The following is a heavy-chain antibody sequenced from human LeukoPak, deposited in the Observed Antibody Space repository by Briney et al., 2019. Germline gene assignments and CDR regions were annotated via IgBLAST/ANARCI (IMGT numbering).Heavy chain of an antibody. D-gene: IGHD3-10*01. CDR2: INSDGSST. CDR3: AKDMRGDMVRGVISNL. CDR1: GFTFSSYW. V-gene: IGHV3-74*01. J-gene: IGHJ5*02. Sequence: GGSLRLSCAASGFTFSSYWMHWVRQAPGKGLVWVSRINSDGSSTSYADSVKGRFTISRDNAKNSLYLQMNSLRAEDTALYYCAKDMRGDMVRGVISNLWGQGTLVTVSS.